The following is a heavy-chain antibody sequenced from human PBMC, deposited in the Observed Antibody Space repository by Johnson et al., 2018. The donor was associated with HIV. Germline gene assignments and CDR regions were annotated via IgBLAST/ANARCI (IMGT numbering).Heavy chain of an antibody. D-gene: IGHD1-7*01. CDR2: ISYDGSNK. CDR3: AGDWNNWNYGVPDAFDI. CDR1: GFTFSSYA. J-gene: IGHJ3*02. V-gene: IGHV3-30*04. Sequence: QMLLVESGGGVVQPGRSLRLSCAASGFTFSSYAMHWVRQAPGKGLEWVAVISYDGSNKYYADSVKGRFTISRDNSKNTLYLQMNSLRAEDTAVYYCAGDWNNWNYGVPDAFDIWGQWTKVTVSS.